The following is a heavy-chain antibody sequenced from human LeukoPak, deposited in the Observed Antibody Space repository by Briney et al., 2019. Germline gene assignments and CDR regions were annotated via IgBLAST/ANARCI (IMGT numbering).Heavy chain of an antibody. J-gene: IGHJ3*02. D-gene: IGHD4-17*01. CDR2: INPSGGST. CDR3: AREQLRPDAFDI. CDR1: GYTFTSYY. Sequence: GASVKVSCKASGYTFTSYYMHWVRQAPGQGLEWMGIINPSGGSTSYAQKFQGRVTMTRDMSTSTVYMELSSLRSEDTAVYYCAREQLRPDAFDIWGQGTMVTVSS. V-gene: IGHV1-46*01.